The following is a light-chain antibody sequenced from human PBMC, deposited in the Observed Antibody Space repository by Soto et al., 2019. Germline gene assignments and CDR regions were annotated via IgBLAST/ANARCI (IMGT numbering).Light chain of an antibody. Sequence: QSALTQPASVSGSPGQSITISCTGTSSDIGGYNYVSWYQQFPGKAPKLMISEVNNRPSGVSSRFSGSRSGNTASLTISGVQAEDEADYYFSSYTSSGTWVFGGGTKVTVL. V-gene: IGLV2-14*01. CDR3: SSYTSSGTWV. J-gene: IGLJ3*02. CDR1: SSDIGGYNY. CDR2: EVN.